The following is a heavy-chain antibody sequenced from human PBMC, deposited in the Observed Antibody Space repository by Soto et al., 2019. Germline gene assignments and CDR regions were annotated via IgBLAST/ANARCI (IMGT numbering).Heavy chain of an antibody. J-gene: IGHJ5*02. CDR3: ARGHTYYYDSSGYYSGWFDP. V-gene: IGHV1-69*13. Sequence: SVKVSCKASGGTFSSYAISWVRQAPGQGLEWMGGIIPIFGTANYAQKFQGRVTITADESTSTAYMELSSLRSEDTAVYYCARGHTYYYDSSGYYSGWFDPWGQGTLVTVSS. CDR1: GGTFSSYA. CDR2: IIPIFGTA. D-gene: IGHD3-22*01.